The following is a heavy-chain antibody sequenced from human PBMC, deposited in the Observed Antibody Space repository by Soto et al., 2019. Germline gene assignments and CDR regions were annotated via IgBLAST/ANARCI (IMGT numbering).Heavy chain of an antibody. CDR3: ATDTYGLDV. CDR2: ISCNSGSM. CDR1: GFTFYDYA. J-gene: IGHJ6*02. V-gene: IGHV3-9*01. Sequence: HLGGSLRLSCAASGFTFYDYAMHWVRQAPGKGLEWVSVISCNSGSMGYADSVKGRFTISRDNSKNSMYLQMDSLRAEDTAVYYCATDTYGLDVWGQGTTVTVSS.